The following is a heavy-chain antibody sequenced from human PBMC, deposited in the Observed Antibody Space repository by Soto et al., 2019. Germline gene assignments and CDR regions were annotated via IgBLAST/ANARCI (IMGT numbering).Heavy chain of an antibody. J-gene: IGHJ4*02. CDR1: GGSISSSSYY. D-gene: IGHD3-10*01. V-gene: IGHV4-39*01. CDR2: IYYSGTT. CDR3: ASLLGIKFDY. Sequence: LSLTCTVSGGSISSSSYYWGWIRQPPGKGLEWIGTIYYSGTTNYNPSLKSRVTISVDTSQNQFSLKLNSLTAADTAVYYCASLLGIKFDYWGQGALVTVSS.